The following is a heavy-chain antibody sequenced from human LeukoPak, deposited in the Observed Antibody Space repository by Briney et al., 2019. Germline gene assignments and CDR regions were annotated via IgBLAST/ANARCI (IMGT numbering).Heavy chain of an antibody. CDR1: GGSFSGYY. V-gene: IGHV4-34*01. CDR3: ARETPRYCSSTSCYTATFDY. D-gene: IGHD2-2*02. CDR2: INHSGST. J-gene: IGHJ4*02. Sequence: PETLSLTCAVYGGSFSGYYWSWIRQPPGKGLEWIGEINHSGSTNYNPSLKSRVTISVDTSKNQFSLKLSSVTAADTAVYYCARETPRYCSSTSCYTATFDYWGQGTLVTVSS.